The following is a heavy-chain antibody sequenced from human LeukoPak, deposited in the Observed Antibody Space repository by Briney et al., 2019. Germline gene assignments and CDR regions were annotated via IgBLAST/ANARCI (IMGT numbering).Heavy chain of an antibody. CDR3: ARAIQEVLRYFDWSTLFDP. V-gene: IGHV3-72*01. CDR1: GFTFSDHY. Sequence: GGSLRLSCAASGFTFSDHYMDWVRQAPGKGLEWVGRTRNKANSYTTEYAASVKGRFTISRDDSKNSLYLQMNSLKTEDTAVYYCARAIQEVLRYFDWSTLFDPWGQGTLVTVSS. D-gene: IGHD3-9*01. CDR2: TRNKANSYTT. J-gene: IGHJ5*02.